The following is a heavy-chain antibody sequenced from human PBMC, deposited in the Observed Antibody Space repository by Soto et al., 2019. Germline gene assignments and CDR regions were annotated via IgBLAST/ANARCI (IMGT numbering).Heavy chain of an antibody. J-gene: IGHJ6*02. CDR3: ARGDYVWESYRPYGMDV. CDR2: IIPIFGTA. Sequence: QVQLVQSGAEVKKPGSSVKVSCKASGGTFSSYAISWVLQAPGQGLEGMGGIIPIFGTANYAQKFQGRVTITADESTSTAYMELSSLRSEDTDVYYCARGDYVWESYRPYGMDVWGQGTKVTVSS. CDR1: GGTFSSYA. D-gene: IGHD3-16*02. V-gene: IGHV1-69*12.